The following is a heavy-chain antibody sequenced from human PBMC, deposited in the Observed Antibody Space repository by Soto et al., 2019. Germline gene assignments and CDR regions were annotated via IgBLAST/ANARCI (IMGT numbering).Heavy chain of an antibody. Sequence: QVQLVESGGGVVQPGRSLRLSCAAPGFTFSSYGMHWVRQAPGKGLEWVAVISYDGSNKYYADSVKGRFTISRDNSKNTLYLHMNSLRAEDTAVYYCAKDSTLVPAVTNDPFDYWGQGTLVTVSS. CDR1: GFTFSSYG. CDR3: AKDSTLVPAVTNDPFDY. V-gene: IGHV3-30*18. CDR2: ISYDGSNK. J-gene: IGHJ4*02. D-gene: IGHD2-2*01.